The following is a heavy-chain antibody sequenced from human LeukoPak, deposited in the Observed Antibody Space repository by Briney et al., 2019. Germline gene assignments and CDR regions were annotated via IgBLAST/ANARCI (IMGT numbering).Heavy chain of an antibody. Sequence: GGSLRLSCAASGFTFSSYSMNWVRQAPGKGLEWVSSISSSSSYIYYADSVKGRFTISRDKNTLYLQMNSLRAEDTAVYYCAREGPYCTNGVCYRKNWFDPWGQGTLVTVSS. J-gene: IGHJ5*02. CDR2: ISSSSSYI. CDR1: GFTFSSYS. V-gene: IGHV3-21*04. CDR3: AREGPYCTNGVCYRKNWFDP. D-gene: IGHD2-8*01.